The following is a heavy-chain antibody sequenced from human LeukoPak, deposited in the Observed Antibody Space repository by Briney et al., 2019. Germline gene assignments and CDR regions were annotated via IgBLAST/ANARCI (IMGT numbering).Heavy chain of an antibody. Sequence: GGSLRLSCAVSGFTFSDYYMSWIRQAPGKGLECVSYISGGGSTKDYAESVKGRFTVSRDNAENSLYLQMNSLRAEDTAVYFCARERISVGKWYFDHWGQGTVVTVSS. J-gene: IGHJ4*02. CDR1: GFTFSDYY. CDR2: ISGGGSTK. V-gene: IGHV3-11*01. D-gene: IGHD6-19*01. CDR3: ARERISVGKWYFDH.